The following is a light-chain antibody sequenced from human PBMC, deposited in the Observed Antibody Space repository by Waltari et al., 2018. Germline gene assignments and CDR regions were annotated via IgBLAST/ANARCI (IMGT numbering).Light chain of an antibody. CDR1: QGISNY. CDR2: AAS. Sequence: DIQMTQSPSSLSASVGDRVTITCRASQGISNYLAWYQQKPGKVPKLLIYAASTLQSGVPSRFSGSGSGTDFTLTISSLQPEDVATYYCQKYNSAVTLGGGTKVEIK. CDR3: QKYNSAVT. V-gene: IGKV1-27*01. J-gene: IGKJ4*01.